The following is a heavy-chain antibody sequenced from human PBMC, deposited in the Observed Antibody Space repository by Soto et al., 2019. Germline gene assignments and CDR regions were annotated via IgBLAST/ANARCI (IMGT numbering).Heavy chain of an antibody. CDR3: ARDLSVAGNYGMDV. D-gene: IGHD6-19*01. Sequence: EVQLVESGGGLVQPGGSLRLSCAASGFTFSSYSMNWVRQAPGKGLEWVSYISSSSSTIYYADSVKGRFTISRDNXXNSLYLQMNSLRDEGTAVYYCARDLSVAGNYGMDVWGQGTTVTVSS. CDR1: GFTFSSYS. CDR2: ISSSSSTI. J-gene: IGHJ6*02. V-gene: IGHV3-48*02.